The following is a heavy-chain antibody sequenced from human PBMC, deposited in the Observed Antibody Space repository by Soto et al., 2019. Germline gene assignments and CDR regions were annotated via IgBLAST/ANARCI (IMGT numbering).Heavy chain of an antibody. CDR2: ISWNSGSI. V-gene: IGHV3-9*01. Sequence: EVQLVESGGGLVQPGRSLRLSCAASGFTFDDYAMHWVRQAPGKGLEWVSGISWNSGSIGYADSVKGRFTISRDNAKNSLYLQINSLRAEDTALYYCAKSRYYYGSGLDYWGQGTLVTVSS. D-gene: IGHD3-10*01. CDR1: GFTFDDYA. J-gene: IGHJ4*02. CDR3: AKSRYYYGSGLDY.